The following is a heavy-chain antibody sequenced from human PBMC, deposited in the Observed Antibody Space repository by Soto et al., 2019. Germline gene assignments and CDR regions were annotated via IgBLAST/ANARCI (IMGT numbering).Heavy chain of an antibody. V-gene: IGHV3-30-3*01. Sequence: SLRLSCVVAGITFSSYALHWVRQAPGKGLEWVAVISYDGSNKYYADSVKGRFTISRDNSKNTLYVQMNSLRPEDTAVYWVVRSQGTGYYYFYAMAVWGQGT. D-gene: IGHD1-1*01. CDR1: GITFSSYA. CDR2: ISYDGSNK. CDR3: VRSQGTGYYYFYAMAV. J-gene: IGHJ6*02.